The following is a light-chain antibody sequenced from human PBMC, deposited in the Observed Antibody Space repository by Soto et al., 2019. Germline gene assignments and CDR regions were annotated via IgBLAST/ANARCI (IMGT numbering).Light chain of an antibody. Sequence: QSALTQPRSVSGSPGQSVTISCTGTSSDVGGYTYVSWYQQYPGKAPKLMIYDVSKRPSRVPDRFSGSKSGNTASLTISGLQAEDEADYYCCSYAGSNTLVFGGGTKVTVL. CDR1: SSDVGGYTY. J-gene: IGLJ2*01. CDR2: DVS. CDR3: CSYAGSNTLV. V-gene: IGLV2-11*01.